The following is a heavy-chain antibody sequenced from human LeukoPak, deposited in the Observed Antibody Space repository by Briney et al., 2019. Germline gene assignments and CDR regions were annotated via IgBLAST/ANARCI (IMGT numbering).Heavy chain of an antibody. CDR3: ARHFLGELPDMDV. V-gene: IGHV5-10-1*01. Sequence: GESLKISCQGSGYSFTSYWTSWVRQMPGKGLEWMGRIDPSDSYTKYSPSFQGHVTISGDESISTAYLQWSSLKASDTAMYYCARHFLGELPDMDVWGQGTTVTVSS. CDR1: GYSFTSYW. D-gene: IGHD1-26*01. CDR2: IDPSDSYT. J-gene: IGHJ6*02.